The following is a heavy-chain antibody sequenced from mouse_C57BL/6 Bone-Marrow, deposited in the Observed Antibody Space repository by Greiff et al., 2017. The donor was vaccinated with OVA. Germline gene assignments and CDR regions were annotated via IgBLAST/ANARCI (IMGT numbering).Heavy chain of an antibody. Sequence: EVQGVESGGGLVKPGGSLKLSCAASGFTFSDYGMHWVRQAPEKGLEWVAYISSGSSTIYYADTVKGRFTISRDNAKNTLFLQMTSLRSEDTAMYYCARVGRGSYWYFDVWGTGTTVTVSS. CDR2: ISSGSSTI. D-gene: IGHD4-1*01. CDR1: GFTFSDYG. CDR3: ARVGRGSYWYFDV. V-gene: IGHV5-17*01. J-gene: IGHJ1*03.